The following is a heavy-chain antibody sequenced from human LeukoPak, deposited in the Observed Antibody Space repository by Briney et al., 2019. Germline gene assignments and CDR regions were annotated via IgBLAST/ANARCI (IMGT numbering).Heavy chain of an antibody. J-gene: IGHJ5*02. CDR1: GFTFTSYW. CDR2: IKQDGSEK. CDR3: ARDPGREDWFDP. Sequence: GGSLRLSCAASGFTFTSYWMSWVRQAPGKGLEWVAKIKQDGSEKYYVDSVKGRFTISRDNAKNSLYLQMNSLRVGDTAVYYCARDPGREDWFDPWGQGTLVTVSS. V-gene: IGHV3-7*01. D-gene: IGHD1-26*01.